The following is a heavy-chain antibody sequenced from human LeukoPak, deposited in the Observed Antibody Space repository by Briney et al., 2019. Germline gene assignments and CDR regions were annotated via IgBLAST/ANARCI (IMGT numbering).Heavy chain of an antibody. D-gene: IGHD6-19*01. J-gene: IGHJ3*02. CDR1: GYSISSGYY. V-gene: IGHV4-38-2*02. CDR3: ARWYSSGWYEDDAFDI. Sequence: PSETLSLTCTVSGYSISSGYYWGWIRQPPGKGLEWIGSIYHSGSTYYNPSLKSRVTISVDTSKNQFSLKLRSVTAADTAVYYCARWYSSGWYEDDAFDIWGQGTMVTVSS. CDR2: IYHSGST.